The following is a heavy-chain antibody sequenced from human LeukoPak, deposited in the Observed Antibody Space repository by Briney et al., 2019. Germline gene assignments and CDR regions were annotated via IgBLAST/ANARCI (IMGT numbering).Heavy chain of an antibody. CDR2: INHSGST. CDR1: GLTFSSYS. Sequence: GSLRLSCAASGLTFSSYSMNWVRQPPGKGLEWIGEINHSGSTNYNPSLKSRVTISVDTSKNQFSLKLSSVTAADTAVYYCASRNYYDSSGPDYWGQGTLVTVSS. CDR3: ASRNYYDSSGPDY. V-gene: IGHV4-34*01. D-gene: IGHD3-22*01. J-gene: IGHJ4*02.